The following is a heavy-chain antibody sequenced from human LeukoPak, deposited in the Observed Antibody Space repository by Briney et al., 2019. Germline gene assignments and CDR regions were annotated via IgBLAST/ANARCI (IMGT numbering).Heavy chain of an antibody. CDR3: AREYSSSSGRSFDY. J-gene: IGHJ4*02. CDR2: ISSSSNYI. CDR1: GFTFNNYC. V-gene: IGHV3-21*01. D-gene: IGHD6-6*01. Sequence: GGSLRLSCAASGFTFNNYCMNWVRQAPGKGLEWVSSISSSSNYIYYADSVKGRFTISRDNAKNSLYLQMNSLRAEDTAVYYCAREYSSSSGRSFDYWGQGTLVTVSS.